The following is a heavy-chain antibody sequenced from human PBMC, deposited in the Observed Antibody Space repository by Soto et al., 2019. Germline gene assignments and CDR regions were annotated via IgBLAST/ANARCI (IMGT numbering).Heavy chain of an antibody. J-gene: IGHJ5*02. CDR1: GFTLSIYW. V-gene: IGHV3-7*04. CDR2: IKQDGSEK. D-gene: IGHD2-2*01. CDR3: ARDGTGSSALDH. Sequence: EVQLVESGGGLVQPGGSLRLSCAASGFTLSIYWMSWVRQAPGKGLEWVANIKQDGSEKNYVDSVKGRFTIPRDNAKNLLTLQMNSLRAEDAAVYYCARDGTGSSALDHWGQGTLVAVSS.